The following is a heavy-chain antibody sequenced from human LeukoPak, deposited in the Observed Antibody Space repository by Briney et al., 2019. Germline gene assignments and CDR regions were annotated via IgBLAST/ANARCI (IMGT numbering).Heavy chain of an antibody. CDR1: GFTFSDYG. Sequence: GGSLRLSCSASGFTFSDYGMNWVRQAPGKGLEWVSSISSGSTFIYYADSAKGRFTISRDNTQNSLYLQMNSLRAEDTAVYYCARDGGNEIDYWGQGTLVTVSS. D-gene: IGHD1-1*01. J-gene: IGHJ4*02. V-gene: IGHV3-21*01. CDR3: ARDGGNEIDY. CDR2: ISSGSTFI.